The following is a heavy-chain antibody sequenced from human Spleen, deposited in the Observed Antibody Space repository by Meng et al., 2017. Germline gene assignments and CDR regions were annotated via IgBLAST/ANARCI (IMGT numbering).Heavy chain of an antibody. CDR1: GYTFTSYD. V-gene: IGHV1-8*01. J-gene: IGHJ3*02. CDR2: MNPNSGNT. CDR3: ARGRDAFDI. Sequence: ASLMVSCKASGYTFTSYDINWLLQATGQGLEWMGWMNPNSGNTGYAQKFQGRVTMTRNTSISTAYMELSSLRSEDAAVYYCARGRDAFDIWGQGTMVTVSS.